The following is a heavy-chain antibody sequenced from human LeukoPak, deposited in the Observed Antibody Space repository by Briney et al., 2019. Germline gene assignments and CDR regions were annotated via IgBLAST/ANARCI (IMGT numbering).Heavy chain of an antibody. J-gene: IGHJ5*02. CDR1: GFTFSGSA. V-gene: IGHV3-23*01. Sequence: GGSLRLSCAASGFTFSGSAMNWVRQAPANGLEWVSSVNGGGSSTYYADSVKGRFTISRDNSKNTLYLQMNSLRAEDTAVYYCARPVAVVGLNNWFDPWGQGTLVTVSS. D-gene: IGHD6-19*01. CDR3: ARPVAVVGLNNWFDP. CDR2: VNGGGSST.